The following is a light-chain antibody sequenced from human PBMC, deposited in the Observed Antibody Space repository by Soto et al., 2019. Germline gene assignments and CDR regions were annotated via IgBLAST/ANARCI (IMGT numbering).Light chain of an antibody. CDR3: QQSYSSPPT. CDR2: AAS. Sequence: DIQMTQSPSSLSASVEDRVIITCRASQSISNHLNWYQQKPGKAPKLLIFAASSLQSGVPSRFSGSRSGPDFTLTISSLQPEDFAPYYCQQSYSSPPTFGQGTKVESK. J-gene: IGKJ1*01. CDR1: QSISNH. V-gene: IGKV1-39*01.